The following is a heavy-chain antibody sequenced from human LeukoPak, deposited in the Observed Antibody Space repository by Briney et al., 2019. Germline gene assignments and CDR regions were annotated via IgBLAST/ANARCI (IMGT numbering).Heavy chain of an antibody. Sequence: SETLSLTCTVSGGSISSSSYYWGWIRQPPGKGLEWIGSIYYSGSTYYNPSLKSRVTISVDTSKNQISLKLSSVTAADTAVYYCARHSDIVVVVAATPGAFDIWGQGTVVTVSS. J-gene: IGHJ3*02. CDR3: ARHSDIVVVVAATPGAFDI. CDR1: GGSISSSSYY. D-gene: IGHD2-15*01. CDR2: IYYSGST. V-gene: IGHV4-39*01.